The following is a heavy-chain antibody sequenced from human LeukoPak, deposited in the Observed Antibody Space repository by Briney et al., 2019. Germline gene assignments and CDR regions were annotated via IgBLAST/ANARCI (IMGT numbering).Heavy chain of an antibody. Sequence: GASVKVSCTASGYPFTAYVIHWVRQAPGQRLEWMGWINAGNGNTKYSQKFQGRVTITRDTSASTVYMELTSLRSEDTAVYYCVRHERDFDYWGQGILVTVSS. D-gene: IGHD1-1*01. CDR3: VRHERDFDY. J-gene: IGHJ4*02. CDR2: INAGNGNT. CDR1: GYPFTAYV. V-gene: IGHV1-3*01.